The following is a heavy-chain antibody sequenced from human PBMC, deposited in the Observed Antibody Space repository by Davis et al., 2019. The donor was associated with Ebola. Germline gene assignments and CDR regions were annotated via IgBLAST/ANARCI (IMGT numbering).Heavy chain of an antibody. CDR1: GFTFSSYG. D-gene: IGHD6-6*01. V-gene: IGHV3-30*03. J-gene: IGHJ6*02. CDR3: ARDRSIAARAYYYYGMDV. Sequence: GESLKISCAASGFTFSSYGMHWVRQAPGKGLEWVAVISYDGSNKYYADSVKGRFTISRDNAKNSLYLQMNSLRDEDTAVYYCARDRSIAARAYYYYGMDVWGQGTTVTVSS. CDR2: ISYDGSNK.